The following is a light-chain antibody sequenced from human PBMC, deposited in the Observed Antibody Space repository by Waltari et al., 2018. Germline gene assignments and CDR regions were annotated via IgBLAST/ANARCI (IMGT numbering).Light chain of an antibody. CDR2: EVS. V-gene: IGLV2-14*01. CDR1: GSDVGAYDF. CDR3: SSYTTSSAPGV. J-gene: IGLJ1*01. Sequence: QSALTQPASVSGSPAPSLTISCSGTGSDVGAYDFVSWYQQHPGKAPPLIMSEVSNRPSGISNRFSASKSGNTASLTISGLQAEDEADYYCSSYTTSSAPGVFGTGTRVTVL.